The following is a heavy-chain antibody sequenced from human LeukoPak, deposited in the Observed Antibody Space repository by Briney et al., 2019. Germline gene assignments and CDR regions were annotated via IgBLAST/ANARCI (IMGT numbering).Heavy chain of an antibody. Sequence: GGSLRLSCAASGFTFSDYGMHWVRQAPGKGLEWVAVIWYDGSNIYYADSVKGRFTISRDNSRNTPYLQMNSLRAEDTAVYYCVRELPPVVQYYFDHWGPGTLVTVSS. J-gene: IGHJ4*02. CDR3: VRELPPVVQYYFDH. CDR1: GFTFSDYG. CDR2: IWYDGSNI. V-gene: IGHV3-33*01. D-gene: IGHD2-21*01.